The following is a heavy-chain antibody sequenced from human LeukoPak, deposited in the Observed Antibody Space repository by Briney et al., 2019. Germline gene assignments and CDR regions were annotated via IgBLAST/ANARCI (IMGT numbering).Heavy chain of an antibody. V-gene: IGHV1-2*02. CDR1: GYTFTGYY. J-gene: IGHJ3*02. D-gene: IGHD3-22*01. CDR2: INPNSGGT. Sequence: ASVKVSCKASGYTFTGYYIHWARQAPGQGLEWMGWINPNSGGTNSAQKFQGRVTMTRDTTISTAYMELSSLRSDDTAVYYCARANAPSTREAKDVPMIILALRGEAPSDIWGQGTMVIVSS. CDR3: ARANAPSTREAKDVPMIILALRGEAPSDI.